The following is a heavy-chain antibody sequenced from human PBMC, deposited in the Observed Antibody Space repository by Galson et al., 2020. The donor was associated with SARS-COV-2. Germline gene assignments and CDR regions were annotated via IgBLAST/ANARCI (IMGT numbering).Heavy chain of an antibody. CDR1: GFTFSSYG. CDR3: ARDFNYYDSSGDWVGD. CDR2: IWYDGSNK. V-gene: IGHV3-33*01. D-gene: IGHD3-22*01. J-gene: IGHJ4*02. Sequence: GGSLRLSCAASGFTFSSYGMHWVRQAPGKGLEWVAVIWYDGSNKYYADSVKGRFTISRDNSKNTLYLQMNSLRAEDTAVYYCARDFNYYDSSGDWVGDWGQGTLFTVSS.